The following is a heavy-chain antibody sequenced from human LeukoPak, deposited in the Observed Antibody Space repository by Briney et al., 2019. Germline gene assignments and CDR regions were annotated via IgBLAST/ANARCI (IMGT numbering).Heavy chain of an antibody. V-gene: IGHV3-30-3*01. D-gene: IGHD1-26*01. CDR3: ARVSRGAFDI. J-gene: IGHJ3*02. Sequence: GGSLRLSCAASGFTFSSYAMHWVRQAPGKGLEWVAVISYDGSNKYYADSVKGRFTISRDNSKNTLYLQMNSLRAEDTAVYYCARVSRGAFDIWGQGTMVTVSS. CDR2: ISYDGSNK. CDR1: GFTFSSYA.